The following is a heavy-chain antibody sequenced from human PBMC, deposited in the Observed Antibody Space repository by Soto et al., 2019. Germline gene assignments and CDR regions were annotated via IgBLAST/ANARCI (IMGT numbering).Heavy chain of an antibody. CDR2: IIPIFGTA. J-gene: IGHJ4*02. Sequence: SVKVSCKASGGTFSSYAISWVRQAPGQGLEWMGGIIPIFGTANYAQKFQGRVTITADKSTSTAYMELSSLRSEDTAVYYCAREKWDSSGWYHYWGQGTLVTVSS. D-gene: IGHD6-19*01. V-gene: IGHV1-69*06. CDR3: AREKWDSSGWYHY. CDR1: GGTFSSYA.